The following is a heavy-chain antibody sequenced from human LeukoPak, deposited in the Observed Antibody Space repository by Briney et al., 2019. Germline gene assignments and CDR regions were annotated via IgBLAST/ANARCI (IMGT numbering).Heavy chain of an antibody. CDR3: AGGLRWDCSSTICYAALGY. J-gene: IGHJ4*02. Sequence: SETLSLTCTVSGGSISSGGYYWRWIRQHPGKGLEWIGYIYYSGSTYYNPSLKSRVTISVDTSKNQFSLKLSSVTAADTAVYYCAGGLRWDCSSTICYAALGYWGQGTLVTVSS. CDR2: IYYSGST. CDR1: GGSISSGGYY. V-gene: IGHV4-31*03. D-gene: IGHD2-2*01.